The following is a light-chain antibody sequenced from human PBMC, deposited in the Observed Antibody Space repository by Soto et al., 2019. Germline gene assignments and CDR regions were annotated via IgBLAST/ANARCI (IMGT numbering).Light chain of an antibody. J-gene: IGKJ5*01. V-gene: IGKV3-20*01. Sequence: EIVLTQSAGTLSLSAGERATLSCWASQSVSSSYLAWYQQKPGQAPRLLIHGASSRATGIPDRFSGSGSGTDFTLTISRLEPEDFAVYYCQQYGSSPITFGQGTRLGL. CDR1: QSVSSSY. CDR2: GAS. CDR3: QQYGSSPIT.